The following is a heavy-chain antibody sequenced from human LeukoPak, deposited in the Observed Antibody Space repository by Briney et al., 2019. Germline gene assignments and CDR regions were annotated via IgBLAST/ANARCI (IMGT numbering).Heavy chain of an antibody. CDR3: ARGKDAGDY. Sequence: ASVKVSCKASGYSFTTYHMHWVRQAPGQGLEWVGIINHNGESASYAPKLRGRVTMTRDASTNTVSMELSSLKFEDTAVYYCARGKDAGDYWGQGILVTVSS. D-gene: IGHD2-15*01. CDR1: GYSFTTYH. CDR2: INHNGESA. V-gene: IGHV1-46*04. J-gene: IGHJ4*02.